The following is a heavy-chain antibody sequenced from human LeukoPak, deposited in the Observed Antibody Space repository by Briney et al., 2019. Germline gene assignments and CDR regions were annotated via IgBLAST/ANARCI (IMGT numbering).Heavy chain of an antibody. CDR2: ISSSSTI. J-gene: IGHJ4*02. Sequence: GGSLRLSCAASGFTFSSSPMNWVRQAPGKGLEWVSYISSSSTIYYADSVKGRFTISRDNAKNSLYLQMNSLRVEDTALYYCAKDFEAEPSYAFDHWGQGILVTVFS. CDR3: AKDFEAEPSYAFDH. D-gene: IGHD3-16*01. CDR1: GFTFSSSP. V-gene: IGHV3-48*01.